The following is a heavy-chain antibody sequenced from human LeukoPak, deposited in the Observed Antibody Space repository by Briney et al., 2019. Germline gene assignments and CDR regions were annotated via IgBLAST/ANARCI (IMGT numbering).Heavy chain of an antibody. Sequence: GGSLRLSCAASGFTFSSYSMNWVRQAPGKGLEWVSYISSSSSTIYYADSVKGRFTISRDNAKNSLYLQMNSLRAEDTAVYYCARDRDSGSYYVDFDYWGQGTLVTVSS. CDR3: ARDRDSGSYYVDFDY. J-gene: IGHJ4*02. V-gene: IGHV3-48*04. CDR2: ISSSSSTI. CDR1: GFTFSSYS. D-gene: IGHD1-26*01.